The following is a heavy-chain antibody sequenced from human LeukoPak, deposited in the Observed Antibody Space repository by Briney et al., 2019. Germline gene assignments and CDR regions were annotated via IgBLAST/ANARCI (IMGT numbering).Heavy chain of an antibody. CDR1: GYTFTGYY. Sequence: GASVKVSCKASGYTFTGYYMHWVRQAPGQGLEWMGWINPNSGGTNYAQKLQGRVTMTTDTSTSTAYMELRSLRSDDTAVYYCARLGSGYDYFDYWGQGTLVTVSS. CDR3: ARLGSGYDYFDY. CDR2: INPNSGGT. V-gene: IGHV1-2*02. D-gene: IGHD5-12*01. J-gene: IGHJ4*02.